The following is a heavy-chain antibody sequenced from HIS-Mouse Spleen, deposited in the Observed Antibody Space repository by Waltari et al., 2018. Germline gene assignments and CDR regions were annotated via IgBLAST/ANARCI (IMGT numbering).Heavy chain of an antibody. Sequence: QLQLQESGPGLVKPSETLSLTCTVSGGSISSSSYYWGWIRQPPGKGLECIGSIYYSGSTSYTPSLKSRVTISVDTSKNQFSLKLSCVTAADTAVYYCAREIPYSSSWYDWYFDLWGRGTLVTVSS. D-gene: IGHD6-13*01. CDR2: IYYSGST. CDR3: AREIPYSSSWYDWYFDL. V-gene: IGHV4-39*07. CDR1: GGSISSSSYY. J-gene: IGHJ2*01.